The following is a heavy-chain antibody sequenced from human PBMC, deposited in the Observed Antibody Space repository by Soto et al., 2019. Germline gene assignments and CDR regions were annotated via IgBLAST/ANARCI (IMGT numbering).Heavy chain of an antibody. Sequence: GGSLRLSCAASGFTFSSYAMSWVRQAPGKGLEWVSGISGSGGSTYYADSVKGRFTISRDNSKNTLYLQMNSLRDEDTAVYYCAKGDKYDSRGYFFNFDYSGQGTLVTVSS. CDR1: GFTFSSYA. J-gene: IGHJ4*02. V-gene: IGHV3-23*01. CDR2: ISGSGGST. D-gene: IGHD3-22*01. CDR3: AKGDKYDSRGYFFNFDY.